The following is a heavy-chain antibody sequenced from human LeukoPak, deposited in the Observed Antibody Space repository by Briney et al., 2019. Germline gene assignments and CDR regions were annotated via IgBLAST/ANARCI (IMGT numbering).Heavy chain of an antibody. CDR3: ARARGHDSSGSHFDY. V-gene: IGHV3-49*03. CDR2: IRSKAYGGTT. J-gene: IGHJ4*02. D-gene: IGHD3-22*01. Sequence: GGSLRLSCTASGFTFGDYAMSWFRQAPGKGLEWVGFIRSKAYGGTTEYAASVKGRFTISRDNAKKSLYLQMNSLRAEDTALYYCARARGHDSSGSHFDYWGQGTLVTVSS. CDR1: GFTFGDYA.